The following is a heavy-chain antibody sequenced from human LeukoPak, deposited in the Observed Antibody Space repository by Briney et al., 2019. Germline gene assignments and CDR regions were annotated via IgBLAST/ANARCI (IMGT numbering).Heavy chain of an antibody. CDR3: AKGRDKYQLLSKNWFDP. D-gene: IGHD2-2*01. J-gene: IGHJ5*02. CDR1: GFTFDDYA. V-gene: IGHV3-9*01. CDR2: ISWNSGSI. Sequence: GGSLRLSCAASGFTFDDYAMHCVRQAPGEGLEWVSGISWNSGSIGYADSVKGRFPISRDNAKNSLYLQMNSLRAEDTALYYCAKGRDKYQLLSKNWFDPWGQGTLVTVSS.